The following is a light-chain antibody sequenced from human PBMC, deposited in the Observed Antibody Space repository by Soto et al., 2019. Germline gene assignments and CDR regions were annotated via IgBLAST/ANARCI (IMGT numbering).Light chain of an antibody. CDR2: AAS. CDR3: QQSYNTPWT. J-gene: IGKJ1*01. CDR1: QTIITY. Sequence: DIQMTQSPSSLSASVGDRVTITCRASQTIITYLNWYHQKPGEAPKLLISAASSLHSGVPSRFSGSGSGTHFTLTISSLEPEDFATYYCQQSYNTPWTFGQGTKVDIK. V-gene: IGKV1-39*01.